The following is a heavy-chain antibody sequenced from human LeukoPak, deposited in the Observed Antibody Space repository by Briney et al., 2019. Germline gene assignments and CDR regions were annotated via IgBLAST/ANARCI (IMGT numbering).Heavy chain of an antibody. D-gene: IGHD5-18*01. CDR1: GFTFSSYS. CDR2: IKKKADGGTT. CDR3: APEGYNYGYHAFHI. Sequence: AGGSLRLSCAASGFTFSSYSMNWVRQAPGKGLEWVGRIKKKADGGTTVYGTPVQGRFTISRDDSKDTLYLQMNSLKIEDTAVYYCAPEGYNYGYHAFHIWGQGTMVTVSS. J-gene: IGHJ3*02. V-gene: IGHV3-15*01.